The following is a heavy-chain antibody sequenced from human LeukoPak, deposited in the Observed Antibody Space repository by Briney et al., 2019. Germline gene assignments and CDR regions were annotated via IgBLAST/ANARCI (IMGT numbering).Heavy chain of an antibody. Sequence: SETLSLTCTVSGGSISNYYWTWIRQPPGKGLEWIGYIYYSGSTNYNPSLESRVTISVDTSKNQFSLNLRSVTAADTALYYCARAASYDIFYDWGQGTLVTVSS. D-gene: IGHD3-9*01. CDR2: IYYSGST. V-gene: IGHV4-59*01. J-gene: IGHJ4*02. CDR3: ARAASYDIFYD. CDR1: GGSISNYY.